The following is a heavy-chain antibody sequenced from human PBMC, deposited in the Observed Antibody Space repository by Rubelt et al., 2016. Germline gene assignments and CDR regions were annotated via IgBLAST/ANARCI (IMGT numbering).Heavy chain of an antibody. D-gene: IGHD3-3*01. CDR3: ARRGAIFGVVIYFDY. CDR2: IYYSWST. J-gene: IGHJ4*02. V-gene: IGHV4-39*01. Sequence: QLQLQESGPGLVKPSETLSLTCTVSGGSISSSSYYWGWIRQPPGKGLEWIGSIYYSWSTYYNPSLKSRVTISVDTSKNQFSLKLSSVTAADTAVYYCARRGAIFGVVIYFDYWGQGTLVTVSS. CDR1: GGSISSSSYY.